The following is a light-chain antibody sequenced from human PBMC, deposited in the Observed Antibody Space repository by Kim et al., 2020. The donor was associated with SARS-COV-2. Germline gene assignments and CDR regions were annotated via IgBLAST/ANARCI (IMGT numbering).Light chain of an antibody. J-gene: IGKJ4*01. CDR3: QQYGSSPIT. CDR2: DAY. V-gene: IGKV3-20*01. Sequence: EIVLTQSPGTLSLSPGERATLSCRASQSIGGIYLAWYQQKPGQAPSLLIYDAYSRATGIPDRFSGSGSGTAFTLTITRLEPEELAVYYCQQYGSSPITFGGGTKVDIK. CDR1: QSIGGIY.